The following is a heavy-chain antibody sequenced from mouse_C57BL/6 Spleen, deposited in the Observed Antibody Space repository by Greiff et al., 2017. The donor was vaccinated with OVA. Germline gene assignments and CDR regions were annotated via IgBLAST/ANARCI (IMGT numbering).Heavy chain of an antibody. CDR2: IRSKSNNYAT. D-gene: IGHD4-1*01. J-gene: IGHJ4*01. Sequence: EVQGVESGGGLVQPKGSLKLSCAASGFSFNTYAMNWVRQAPGKGLEWVARIRSKSNNYATYYADSVKDRFTISRDDSESMLYLQMNNLKTEDTAMYYCVTGTRYYAMDYWGQGTSVTVSS. CDR3: VTGTRYYAMDY. V-gene: IGHV10-1*01. CDR1: GFSFNTYA.